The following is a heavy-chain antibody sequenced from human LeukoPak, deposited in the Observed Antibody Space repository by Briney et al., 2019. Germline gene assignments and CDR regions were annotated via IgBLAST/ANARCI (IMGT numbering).Heavy chain of an antibody. CDR2: ISGSGGST. V-gene: IGHV3-23*01. Sequence: SGGSLRLSCAASGFTYSNFAMSWVRQAPGKGLEWVSSISGSGGSTYYAVSVEGRFTLSRDNSKNTLYMQMNSLRADDTAVYYCARSHGGSYYGTYFEYWGQGTLVTVSS. CDR3: ARSHGGSYYGTYFEY. CDR1: GFTYSNFA. J-gene: IGHJ4*02. D-gene: IGHD1-26*01.